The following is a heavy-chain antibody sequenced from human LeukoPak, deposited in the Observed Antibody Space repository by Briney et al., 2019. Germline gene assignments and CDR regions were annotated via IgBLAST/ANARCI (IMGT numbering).Heavy chain of an antibody. J-gene: IGHJ4*02. CDR1: GGSISSYY. D-gene: IGHD2-21*02. CDR2: IYSSGST. Sequence: SETLSLTCTVSGGSISSYYWSWIRQPPGKGLEWIGYIYSSGSTNYNPSLKSRITISVDTSKNQFSLKLSSVTAADTAVYYCARFAYCGGHCWYYFDYWGQGSLVTVSS. CDR3: ARFAYCGGHCWYYFDY. V-gene: IGHV4-59*01.